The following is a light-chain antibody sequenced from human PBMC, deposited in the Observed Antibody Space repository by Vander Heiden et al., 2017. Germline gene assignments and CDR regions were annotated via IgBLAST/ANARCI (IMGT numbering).Light chain of an antibody. CDR1: QGGANY. CDR3: QQYNSYPFT. Sequence: SVGDRVTITCRASQGGANYLAWFQQKPGQAPKSLIYGASSLQSGVPSKFSGSGYGTEFTLTISSLQPEDFATYFCQQYNSYPFTFGPGTKVDLK. V-gene: IGKV1-16*02. J-gene: IGKJ3*01. CDR2: GAS.